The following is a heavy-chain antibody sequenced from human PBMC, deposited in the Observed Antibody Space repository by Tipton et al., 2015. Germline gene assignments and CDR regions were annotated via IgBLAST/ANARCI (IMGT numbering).Heavy chain of an antibody. V-gene: IGHV4-59*01. CDR3: ARLTGDYYDSATYDPTYIDY. CDR1: GGSIDSYY. J-gene: IGHJ4*02. D-gene: IGHD3-22*01. Sequence: TLSLTCSVSGGSIDSYYWSWIRQPPGKGLDWIGYIYYSGSTNYNPSLKSRVSISVDTSKNQFSLKLSSVIAADTAVYYCARLTGDYYDSATYDPTYIDYWGQGILVSVSS. CDR2: IYYSGST.